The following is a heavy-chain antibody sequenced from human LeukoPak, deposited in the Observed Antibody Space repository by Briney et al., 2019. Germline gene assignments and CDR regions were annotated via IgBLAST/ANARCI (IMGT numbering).Heavy chain of an antibody. CDR3: ARGYCSGGSCYYYYYGMDV. V-gene: IGHV1-69*13. CDR1: GGTFSSYA. D-gene: IGHD2-15*01. Sequence: SVKVSCKASGGTFSSYAISWVRQAPGQGLEWMGGIIPIFGTANYAQKFQGRVTITADESTSTAYMELSSLRSEDTAVYYCARGYCSGGSCYYYYYGMDVWGQGTTVTVSS. J-gene: IGHJ6*02. CDR2: IIPIFGTA.